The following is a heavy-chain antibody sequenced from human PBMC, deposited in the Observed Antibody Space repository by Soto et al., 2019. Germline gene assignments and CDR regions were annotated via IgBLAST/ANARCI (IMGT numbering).Heavy chain of an antibody. D-gene: IGHD3-10*01. J-gene: IGHJ5*02. CDR2: MYYGGIT. Sequence: QVQLQESGPGLVKPSQTLSLTCSVSGGSITSGGYYWNWIRQHPGKGLEWIGYMYYGGITYDNPSRKSRITIAVDTSKNQFSLKLSSATAAETAMYYCARGIWVRGIIGFNWFDPWGQGTLVTVSS. CDR3: ARGIWVRGIIGFNWFDP. CDR1: GGSITSGGYY. V-gene: IGHV4-31*03.